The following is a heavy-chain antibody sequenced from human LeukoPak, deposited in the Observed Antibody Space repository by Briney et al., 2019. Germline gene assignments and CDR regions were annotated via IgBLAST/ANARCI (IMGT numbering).Heavy chain of an antibody. CDR3: ARGRYGDQGR. V-gene: IGHV4-38-2*02. D-gene: IGHD4-17*01. CDR1: GYSISSGYY. J-gene: IGHJ4*02. Sequence: SETLSLTCTVSGYSISSGYYWGWIRPPPGKGLEWIGSIYHSGSTYYNPSLKSRVTISVDTSKNQFSLKLSSVTAADTAVYYCARGRYGDQGRWGQGTLVTVSS. CDR2: IYHSGST.